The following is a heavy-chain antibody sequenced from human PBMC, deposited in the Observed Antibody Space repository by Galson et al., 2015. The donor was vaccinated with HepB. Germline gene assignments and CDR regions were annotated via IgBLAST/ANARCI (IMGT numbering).Heavy chain of an antibody. CDR1: GFTFSSYA. J-gene: IGHJ4*02. V-gene: IGHV3-30-3*01. Sequence: SLRLSCAASGFTFSSYAMHWVRQAPGKGLEWVAVISYDGSNKYYADSVKGRFTISRDNSKNTLYLQMNSLRAEDTAVYYCARDACSSTSCSRVYWGQGTLVTVSS. CDR2: ISYDGSNK. D-gene: IGHD2-2*01. CDR3: ARDACSSTSCSRVY.